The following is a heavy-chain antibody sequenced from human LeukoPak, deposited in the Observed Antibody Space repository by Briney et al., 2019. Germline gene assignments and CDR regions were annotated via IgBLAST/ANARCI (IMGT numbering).Heavy chain of an antibody. D-gene: IGHD4-17*01. CDR3: TSRDSTVTPTGYFQH. J-gene: IGHJ1*01. V-gene: IGHV3-73*01. CDR1: GFTFSGSA. CDR2: IRGKANSYAT. Sequence: GGSLRLSCAASGFTFSGSAMHWVRQASGKGLEWVGRIRGKANSYATAYAASVKGRFTISRDDSKNTAYLQMNSLKTEDTAVYYCTSRDSTVTPTGYFQHWGQGTLVTVSS.